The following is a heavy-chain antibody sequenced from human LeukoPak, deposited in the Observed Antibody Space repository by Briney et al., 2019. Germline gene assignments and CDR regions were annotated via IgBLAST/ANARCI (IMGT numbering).Heavy chain of an antibody. Sequence: NPSETLSLTCTVSGGSINRSGFYWGWIRQPPGKGLEWIGNIYYSGNTYYNPSRRSRVTISVDTSKNQFSLKLNSVTAADTAVYYCARDLGDSAYWGQGTLVTVSS. CDR2: IYYSGNT. CDR3: ARDLGDSAY. V-gene: IGHV4-39*07. CDR1: GGSINRSGFY. J-gene: IGHJ4*02. D-gene: IGHD3-10*01.